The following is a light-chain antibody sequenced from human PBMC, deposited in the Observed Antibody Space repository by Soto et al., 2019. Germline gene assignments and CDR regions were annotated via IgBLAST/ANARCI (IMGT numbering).Light chain of an antibody. CDR3: QHSNAYPPLFS. J-gene: IGKJ3*01. CDR1: HDIDTH. CDR2: GSS. Sequence: QLTQSPSSLSASVGDRVTITCRASHDIDTHLAWYQQRPGKAPTLLIFGSSTLQPGVPTRFSGSGSGTDFTLTIRTLQPEDVATYYCQHSNAYPPLFSFGPGTKVNI. V-gene: IGKV1-9*01.